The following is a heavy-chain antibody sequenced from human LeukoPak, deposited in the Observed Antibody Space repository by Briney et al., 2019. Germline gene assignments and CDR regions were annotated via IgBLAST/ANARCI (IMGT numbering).Heavy chain of an antibody. J-gene: IGHJ4*02. CDR1: GYTLTELS. CDR2: FDPEDGET. Sequence: ASVKVSCKVCGYTLTELSMHWVRQAPGKGLEWMGGFDPEDGETIYAQKFQGRVTMTEDTSTDTAYMELSSLRSEDTAVYYCATLSGSYYFYYFDYWGQGTLVTVSS. D-gene: IGHD1-26*01. V-gene: IGHV1-24*01. CDR3: ATLSGSYYFYYFDY.